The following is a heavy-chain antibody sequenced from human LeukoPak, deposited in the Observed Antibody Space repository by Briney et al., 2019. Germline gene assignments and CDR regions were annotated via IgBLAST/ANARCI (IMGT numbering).Heavy chain of an antibody. CDR2: ISGSGGST. CDR3: ANSRRGYSYDLGSWYFDY. V-gene: IGHV3-23*01. Sequence: GGSLRLSCAASGFTFSSYAMSWLRQAPGKGLEGVSGISGSGGSTYYADSVKGRFTISRDNSKNTLYLQMNCLRAEDTAVYYCANSRRGYSYDLGSWYFDYWGQGTLVTVSS. J-gene: IGHJ4*02. CDR1: GFTFSSYA. D-gene: IGHD5-18*01.